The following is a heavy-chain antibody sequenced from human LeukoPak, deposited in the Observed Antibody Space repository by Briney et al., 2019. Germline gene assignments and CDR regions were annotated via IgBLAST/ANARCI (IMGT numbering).Heavy chain of an antibody. J-gene: IGHJ3*02. Sequence: SETLSLTCTVSGGSISSYYWSWIRQPPGKGLEWIGYIYYSGSTNYNPSLKSRVTISVDTSKNQFSLKLSSATAADTAVYYCAGLRGYCGGDCYSNAFDIWGQGTMVTVSS. CDR1: GGSISSYY. V-gene: IGHV4-59*01. D-gene: IGHD2-21*02. CDR2: IYYSGST. CDR3: AGLRGYCGGDCYSNAFDI.